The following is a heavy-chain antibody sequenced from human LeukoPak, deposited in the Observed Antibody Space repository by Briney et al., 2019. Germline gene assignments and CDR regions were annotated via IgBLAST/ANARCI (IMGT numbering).Heavy chain of an antibody. V-gene: IGHV3-30*02. D-gene: IGHD3-22*01. CDR2: IWYDGSNK. CDR3: AKTVYDSSGYIDY. J-gene: IGHJ4*02. CDR1: GFTFSSYG. Sequence: PGGSLRLSCAASGFTFSSYGMHWVRQAPGKGLEWVAVIWYDGSNKYYADSVKGRFTISRDNSKNTLYLQMNSPRAEDTAVYYCAKTVYDSSGYIDYWGQGTLVTVSS.